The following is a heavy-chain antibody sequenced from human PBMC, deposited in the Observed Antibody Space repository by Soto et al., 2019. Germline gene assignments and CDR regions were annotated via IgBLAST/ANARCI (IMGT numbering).Heavy chain of an antibody. CDR3: ASSNGDYVTYYYYGMDV. J-gene: IGHJ6*02. D-gene: IGHD4-17*01. Sequence: GGSLRLSCAASGFTFSSYGMHWVRQAPGKGLEWVAVIWYDGSNKYYADSVKGRFTISRDNSKNTLYLQMNSLRAEDTAVYYCASSNGDYVTYYYYGMDVWGQGTTVTVSS. CDR1: GFTFSSYG. V-gene: IGHV3-33*01. CDR2: IWYDGSNK.